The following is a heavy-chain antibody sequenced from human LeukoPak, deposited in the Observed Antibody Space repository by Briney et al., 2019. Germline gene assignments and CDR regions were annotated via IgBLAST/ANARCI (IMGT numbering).Heavy chain of an antibody. CDR3: AKDPGVVPAHYFDY. CDR2: TGSTGVST. D-gene: IGHD2-2*01. CDR1: GFTFSSYA. Sequence: GGSLRLSCAASGFTFSSYAMNWVRQAPGKGLEWVSATGSTGVSTFYADSVKGRFTVSRDNSKNTPSLQMNSLRAEDTAVYYCAKDPGVVPAHYFDYWGQGILVTVSS. V-gene: IGHV3-23*01. J-gene: IGHJ4*02.